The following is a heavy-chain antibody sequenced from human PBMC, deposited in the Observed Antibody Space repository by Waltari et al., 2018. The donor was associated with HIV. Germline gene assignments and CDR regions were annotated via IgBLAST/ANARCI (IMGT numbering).Heavy chain of an antibody. CDR2: INPSGNST. CDR1: GYTFISYY. D-gene: IGHD2-15*01. CDR3: ARAPCSGGSCRLFDY. Sequence: QVQLVQSGAEVKKPGASVKVSCKASGYTFISYYMHWVQQAPGQGLEWMGIINPSGNSTSYVQKFQGRLTMTRDTSTSTVYMELSSLRSEDTAVYYCARAPCSGGSCRLFDYWGQGTLVTVSS. V-gene: IGHV1-46*01. J-gene: IGHJ4*02.